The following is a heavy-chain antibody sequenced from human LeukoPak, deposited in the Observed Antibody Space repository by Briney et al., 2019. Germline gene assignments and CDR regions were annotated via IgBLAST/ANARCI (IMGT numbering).Heavy chain of an antibody. V-gene: IGHV1-2*02. Sequence: ASVKVSCKASGYTFTGYYMHWVRQAPGQGLERMGWINPNSGGTNYAQKFQGRVTMTRDTSISTAYMELSRLRSDDTAVYYCARVQRGGEWIDYWGQGTLVTVSS. CDR2: INPNSGGT. CDR1: GYTFTGYY. CDR3: ARVQRGGEWIDY. D-gene: IGHD3-10*01. J-gene: IGHJ4*02.